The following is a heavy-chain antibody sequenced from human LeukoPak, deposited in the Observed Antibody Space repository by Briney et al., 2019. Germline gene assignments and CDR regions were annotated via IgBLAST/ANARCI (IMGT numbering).Heavy chain of an antibody. D-gene: IGHD2-2*01. J-gene: IGHJ6*03. Sequence: ASVKVSCKASGYTFTSYDINWVRQATGQGLEWMGWMNPNSGNTGYAQKFQGRVTMTRNTSISTAYMELSSLRSEDTAVYYCARAPPVPRLVVPAAIAGYYYYYMDVWGKGTTVTVSS. CDR1: GYTFTSYD. V-gene: IGHV1-8*01. CDR3: ARAPPVPRLVVPAAIAGYYYYYMDV. CDR2: MNPNSGNT.